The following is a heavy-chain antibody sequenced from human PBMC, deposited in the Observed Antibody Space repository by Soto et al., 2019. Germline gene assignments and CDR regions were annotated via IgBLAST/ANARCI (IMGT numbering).Heavy chain of an antibody. CDR2: PDPEDGET. J-gene: IGHJ2*01. D-gene: IGHD6-6*01. CDR1: GYIFTDYY. V-gene: IGHV1-69-2*01. Sequence: ASVKVSCKVSGYIFTDYYVYWVRQAPGKGLEWMGFPDPEDGETMYAEKFQGRITITADTSTETAYMELSSLRSEDTAVYYCATASSIGGRLWYFDLWGRGTLVTVSS. CDR3: ATASSIGGRLWYFDL.